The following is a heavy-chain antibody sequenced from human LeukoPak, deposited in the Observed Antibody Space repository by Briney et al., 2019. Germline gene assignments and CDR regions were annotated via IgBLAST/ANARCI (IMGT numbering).Heavy chain of an antibody. V-gene: IGHV3-20*01. CDR3: ARDVPGNYYDSSGIFDI. CDR2: INWNGGST. Sequence: GGSLRLSCAASGFTFSSYAMSWVRQAPGKGLEGVSGINWNGGSTGYADSVKGRFTISRDNAKNSLYLQMNSLRAEDTALYHCARDVPGNYYDSSGIFDIWGQGTMVTVSS. D-gene: IGHD3-22*01. J-gene: IGHJ3*02. CDR1: GFTFSSYA.